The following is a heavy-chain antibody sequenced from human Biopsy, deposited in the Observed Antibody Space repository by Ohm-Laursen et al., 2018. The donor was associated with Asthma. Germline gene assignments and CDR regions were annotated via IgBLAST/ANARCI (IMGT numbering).Heavy chain of an antibody. V-gene: IGHV4-39*01. CDR1: GGSMTPTSHY. Sequence: SDTLSLTCTVSGGSMTPTSHYWDWIRQAPGKGLEWIGYISYGGKTSYNPALKNRVTKSRDTTKNQFSLRLTSVTAADTAVYFCARRITIFGVVQKGHGMDAWGQGTTVIVSS. CDR2: ISYGGKT. CDR3: ARRITIFGVVQKGHGMDA. D-gene: IGHD3-3*01. J-gene: IGHJ6*02.